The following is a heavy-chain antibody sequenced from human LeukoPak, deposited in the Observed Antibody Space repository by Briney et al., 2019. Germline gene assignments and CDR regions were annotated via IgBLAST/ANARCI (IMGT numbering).Heavy chain of an antibody. Sequence: SETLSLTRAVYGGSFSGYYWSWIRQPPGKGLEWIGEINHSGSTNYNPSLKSRVTISVDTSKNQFSLKLSSVTAADTAVYYCARDRWWDNWGQGTLVTVSS. CDR3: ARDRWWDN. CDR1: GGSFSGYY. J-gene: IGHJ4*02. CDR2: INHSGST. D-gene: IGHD2-15*01. V-gene: IGHV4-34*01.